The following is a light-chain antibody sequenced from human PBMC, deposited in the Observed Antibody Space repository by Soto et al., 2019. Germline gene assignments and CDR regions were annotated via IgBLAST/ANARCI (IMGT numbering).Light chain of an antibody. CDR1: RSLARNY. Sequence: DIVLTQSPGTLSLSPGESATLSCRASRSLARNYLAWYQQKPGQAPRLLFYGASTRATSVPDRFSGSGSGTDFVLTISRLEPEDFAIYYCQQYGSSIMYTFGQGTKLEI. CDR3: QQYGSSIMYT. CDR2: GAS. V-gene: IGKV3-20*01. J-gene: IGKJ2*01.